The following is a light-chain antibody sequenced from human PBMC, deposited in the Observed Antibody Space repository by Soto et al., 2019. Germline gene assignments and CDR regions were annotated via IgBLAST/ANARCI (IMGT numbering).Light chain of an antibody. Sequence: AIQMTQSPSSLSASVGDRVTITCRASQDIRNDLGWYQQRPGKPPKVLIYAASNLQSGVPPRFSVSGSGTDFTLTISSLQPEDFATYYCLQDYNRPYTFGQGTKLEF. J-gene: IGKJ2*01. CDR1: QDIRND. CDR3: LQDYNRPYT. CDR2: AAS. V-gene: IGKV1-6*01.